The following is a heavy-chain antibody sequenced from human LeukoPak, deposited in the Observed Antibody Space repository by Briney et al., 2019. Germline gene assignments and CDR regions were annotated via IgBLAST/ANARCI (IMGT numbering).Heavy chain of an antibody. D-gene: IGHD2-21*02. J-gene: IGHJ4*02. CDR2: IWYDGSNK. CDR1: GFTFNRFG. CDR3: ATSAHIEVGAAPPPDY. V-gene: IGHV3-33*01. Sequence: GGSLRLSCATSGFTFNRFGMHWVRQAPGKGLEWVAVIWYDGSNKDYADSVKGRFTISRDNSKDTLYLQMSGLRAEDTAVYYCATSAHIEVGAAPPPDYWGQGTLVTVTS.